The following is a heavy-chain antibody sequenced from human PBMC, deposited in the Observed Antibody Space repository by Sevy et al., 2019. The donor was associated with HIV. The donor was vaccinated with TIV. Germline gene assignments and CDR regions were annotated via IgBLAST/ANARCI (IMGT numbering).Heavy chain of an antibody. V-gene: IGHV4-4*02. CDR1: GASITISTW. Sequence: SETLSLTCAVSGASITISTWWGWARQPPGKGLEWIGEIHHTGSTNSNPSLKTRVTLSVDKSKNQFSLNLNSVTAADTAVYYCVRAKFGSVLGDALDIWGQGTMVTVSS. J-gene: IGHJ3*02. CDR3: VRAKFGSVLGDALDI. CDR2: IHHTGST. D-gene: IGHD6-25*01.